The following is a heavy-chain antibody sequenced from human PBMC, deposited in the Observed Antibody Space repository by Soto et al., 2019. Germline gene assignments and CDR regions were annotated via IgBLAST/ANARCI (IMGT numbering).Heavy chain of an antibody. CDR1: GYTFTRYG. V-gene: IGHV1-18*01. J-gene: IGHJ6*02. D-gene: IGHD6-13*01. Sequence: QVQLVQSGAEVKKPGASVKVSCKASGYTFTRYGVSWVRQAPGQRLEWVGWISADNGNTHYAQNFQGRVTMTTDTSTSTVYMELRSLRSDDTAVYYCARDRVAAARNYYYGMDVWGQGTTVTVSS. CDR2: ISADNGNT. CDR3: ARDRVAAARNYYYGMDV.